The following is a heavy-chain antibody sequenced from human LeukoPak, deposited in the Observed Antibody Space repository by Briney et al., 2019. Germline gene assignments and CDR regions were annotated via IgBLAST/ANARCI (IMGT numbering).Heavy chain of an antibody. V-gene: IGHV1-8*01. CDR3: ARTMVRGVINYYYYYMDV. D-gene: IGHD3-10*01. CDR1: GYTFTSYD. CDR2: MNPNSGNT. J-gene: IGHJ6*03. Sequence: ASVKVSCKASGYTFTSYDINWVRQATGQGLEWMGWMNPNSGNTGYARKFQGRVTMTRNTSISTAYMELSSLRSEDTAVYYCARTMVRGVINYYYYYMDVWGKGTTVTVSS.